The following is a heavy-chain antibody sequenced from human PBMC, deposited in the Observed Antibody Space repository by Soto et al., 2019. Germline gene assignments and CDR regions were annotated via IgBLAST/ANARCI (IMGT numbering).Heavy chain of an antibody. CDR1: GFTFRKHA. CDR3: AKGVADRGIDS. J-gene: IGHJ4*02. V-gene: IGHV3-23*01. Sequence: EVQVLESGGALVQPGGSLRLSCAASGFTFRKHAMTWVRQAPGQGLEYVSSITASGSATFYAASVRGRFAISRDNAKSTLYLQMNSLRAGVPALYYGAKGVADRGIDSWGQGTLVTVSS. CDR2: ITASGSAT.